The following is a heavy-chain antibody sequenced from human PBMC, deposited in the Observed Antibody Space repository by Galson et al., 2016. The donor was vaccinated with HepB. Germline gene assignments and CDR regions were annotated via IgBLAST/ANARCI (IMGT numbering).Heavy chain of an antibody. CDR3: ARSSKYYYDSSGYPEEAFDI. Sequence: SLRLSCAASGFTFSSYSMNWVRQAPGKGLEWVSYISSSSSTIYYADSVKGRFTISRDNAKNSLYLQMNRLRAEDTAVYYCARSSKYYYDSSGYPEEAFDIWGQGTMVTVSS. D-gene: IGHD3-22*01. CDR1: GFTFSSYS. CDR2: ISSSSSTI. V-gene: IGHV3-48*01. J-gene: IGHJ3*02.